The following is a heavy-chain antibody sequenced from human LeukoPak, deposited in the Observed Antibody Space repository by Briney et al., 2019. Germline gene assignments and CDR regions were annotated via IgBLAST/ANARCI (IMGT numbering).Heavy chain of an antibody. CDR1: GFTFSSYS. V-gene: IGHV3-21*01. CDR2: ISSSSSYI. D-gene: IGHD3-22*01. CDR3: ARDLPNYYDSSGYPIDY. Sequence: GGSLRLSCAASGFTFSSYSMNWVRQAPGKGLEWVSSISSSSSYIYYADSVKGRFTISRDNAKNSLYLQMNSLRAEDTAVYYCARDLPNYYDSSGYPIDYWGQGTLVTVSS. J-gene: IGHJ4*02.